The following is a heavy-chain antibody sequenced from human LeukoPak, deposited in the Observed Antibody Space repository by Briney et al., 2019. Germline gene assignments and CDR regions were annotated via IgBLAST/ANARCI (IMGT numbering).Heavy chain of an antibody. CDR2: INPNSGGT. V-gene: IGHV1-2*06. Sequence: GASVKVSCKASGYTFTGYYMHWVRQAPGQGLEWMGRINPNSGGTNYAQKFQGRVTMTRDTSISTAYMELSRLRSDDTAVYYCARCYYDSSGYYFIDYWAREPWSPSPQ. CDR3: ARCYYDSSGYYFIDY. D-gene: IGHD3-22*01. J-gene: IGHJ4*02. CDR1: GYTFTGYY.